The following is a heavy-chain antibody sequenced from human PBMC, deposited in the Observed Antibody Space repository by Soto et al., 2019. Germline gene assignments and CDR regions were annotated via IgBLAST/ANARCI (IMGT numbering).Heavy chain of an antibody. J-gene: IGHJ4*02. CDR2: IWYDGSNK. CDR1: GFTFSSYG. V-gene: IGHV3-33*01. Sequence: QVQLVESGGGVVQPGRSLRLSCAASGFTFSSYGMHWVRQAPGKGLEWVAVIWYDGSNKYYADSVKGRFTISTDNSKNTLYLQMNSLRAEDTAVYYCARGARRDYDFWSGARDYWGQGTLVTVSS. CDR3: ARGARRDYDFWSGARDY. D-gene: IGHD3-3*01.